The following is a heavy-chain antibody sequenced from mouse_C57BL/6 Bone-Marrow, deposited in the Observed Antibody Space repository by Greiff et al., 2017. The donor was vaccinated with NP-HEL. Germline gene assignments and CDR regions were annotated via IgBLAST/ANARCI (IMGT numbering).Heavy chain of an antibody. Sequence: QVQLQQPGAELVKPGASVKLSCKASGYTFTSYWMQWVKQRPGQGLEWIGEIDPSDSYTNYNQKFKGKATLTVDTSSSTAYMQLGSLTSEDSAVYYCARSAWLTGTYDGYYFDYWGQGTTLTVSS. CDR2: IDPSDSYT. D-gene: IGHD4-1*01. CDR3: ARSAWLTGTYDGYYFDY. CDR1: GYTFTSYW. V-gene: IGHV1-50*01. J-gene: IGHJ2*01.